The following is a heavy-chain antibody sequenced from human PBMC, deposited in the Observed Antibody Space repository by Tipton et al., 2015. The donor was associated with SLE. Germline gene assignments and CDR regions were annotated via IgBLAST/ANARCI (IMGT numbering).Heavy chain of an antibody. V-gene: IGHV3-11*05. CDR2: ISSSSSYT. D-gene: IGHD6-13*01. CDR3: ARGRREQLSSSWYPFDY. Sequence: SLRLSCAASGFTSSDYYMSWIRQAPGKGLEWVSYISSSSSYTNYADSVKGRFTISRDNAKNSLYLQMNSLRAEDTAVYYCARGRREQLSSSWYPFDYWGQGTLVTVSS. CDR1: GFTSSDYY. J-gene: IGHJ4*02.